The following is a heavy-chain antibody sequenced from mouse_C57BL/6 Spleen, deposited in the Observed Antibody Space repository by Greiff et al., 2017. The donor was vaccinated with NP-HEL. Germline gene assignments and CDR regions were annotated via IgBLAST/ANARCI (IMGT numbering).Heavy chain of an antibody. CDR1: GFTFSDYY. V-gene: IGHV5-12*01. Sequence: EVQRVESGGGLVQPGGSLKLSCAASGFTFSDYYMYWVRQTPEKRLEWVAYISNGGGSTYYPDTVKGRFTISRDNAKNTLYLQMSRLKSEDTAMYYCATFYGPYYYAMDYWGQGTSVTVSS. CDR2: ISNGGGST. D-gene: IGHD1-1*01. J-gene: IGHJ4*01. CDR3: ATFYGPYYYAMDY.